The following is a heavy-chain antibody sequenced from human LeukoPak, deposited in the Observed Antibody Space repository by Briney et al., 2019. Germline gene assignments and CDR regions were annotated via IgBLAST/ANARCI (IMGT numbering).Heavy chain of an antibody. CDR2: INPDSGGT. CDR1: GYTFTDYY. Sequence: ASVKVSCKASGYTFTDYYIHWMRQAPGQGLEWMGWINPDSGGTSYAQKFQGRVTMTRDTSISTVYVELSSLRSEDTAVYYCARWDCSTVTTDYFDYWGQGTLVTVSS. D-gene: IGHD4-17*01. J-gene: IGHJ4*02. V-gene: IGHV1-2*02. CDR3: ARWDCSTVTTDYFDY.